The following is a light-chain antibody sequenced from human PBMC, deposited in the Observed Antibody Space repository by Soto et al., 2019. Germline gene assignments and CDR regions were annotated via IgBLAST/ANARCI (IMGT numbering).Light chain of an antibody. V-gene: IGKV3-15*01. J-gene: IGKJ4*02. CDR3: QQYQRWPPPT. CDR2: GAF. Sequence: EIVITKSPATMSVSPGETATISCRASQSVAFHLAWYQQKPGQGHSLLISGAFTRATGIPARFSASGSGTEFTLTNLSPQSEDCAVYYCQQYQRWPPPTFGGGKKVEI. CDR1: QSVAFH.